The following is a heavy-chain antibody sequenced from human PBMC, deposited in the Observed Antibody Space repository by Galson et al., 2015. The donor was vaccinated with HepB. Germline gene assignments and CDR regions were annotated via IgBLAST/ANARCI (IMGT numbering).Heavy chain of an antibody. CDR3: AKGRQHYDFWSGYYSDDAFDI. D-gene: IGHD3-3*01. CDR1: GFTFSSYG. V-gene: IGHV3-30*18. CDR2: ISYDGSNK. Sequence: SLRLSCAASGFTFSSYGMHWVRQAPGKGLEWVAVISYDGSNKYYADSVKGRFTISRDNSKNTLYLQMNSLRAEDTAVYYCAKGRQHYDFWSGYYSDDAFDIWGQGTMVTVSS. J-gene: IGHJ3*02.